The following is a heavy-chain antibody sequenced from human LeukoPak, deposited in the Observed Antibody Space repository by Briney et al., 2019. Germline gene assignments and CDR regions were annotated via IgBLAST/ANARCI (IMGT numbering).Heavy chain of an antibody. CDR3: ARLARRASFDY. J-gene: IGHJ4*02. V-gene: IGHV4-61*02. Sequence: SETLSLTCTVSGGSISSGSYYWSWIRQPAGKGLEWIGRIYTSGSTNYNPSLKSRVTISVDTSKNQFSLKLSSVTAADTAVYYFARLARRASFDYWGQGTLVTVSS. D-gene: IGHD6-6*01. CDR2: IYTSGST. CDR1: GGSISSGSYY.